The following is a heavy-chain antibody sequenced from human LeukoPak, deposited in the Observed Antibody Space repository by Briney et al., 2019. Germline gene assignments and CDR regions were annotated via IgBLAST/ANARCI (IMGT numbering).Heavy chain of an antibody. CDR1: GFTFSSYW. D-gene: IGHD1-1*01. V-gene: IGHV3-7*04. CDR3: ARGPQLERRKVWFDP. J-gene: IGHJ5*02. Sequence: GGSLRISCTASGFTFSSYWMAWVGQAPGKGLEWVANINQDGSEKFYVDSVKGRFTISRDDAKNSLYLQMNSLRAEDTAVYYCARGPQLERRKVWFDPWGQGTLVTVSS. CDR2: INQDGSEK.